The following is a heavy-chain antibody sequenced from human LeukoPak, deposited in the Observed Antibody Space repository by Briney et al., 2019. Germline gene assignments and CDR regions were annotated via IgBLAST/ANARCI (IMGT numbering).Heavy chain of an antibody. CDR3: ARGHGSSWWNC. CDR2: INHSGST. Sequence: SETLSLTCAVYGGSFSGYYWSWIRQPPGKGLEWIGEINHSGSTNYNPSLKSRVTISVDTSKNQFSLKLSSVTAADTAVYYCARGHGSSWWNCWGQGTLVTVSS. D-gene: IGHD6-13*01. J-gene: IGHJ4*02. V-gene: IGHV4-34*01. CDR1: GGSFSGYY.